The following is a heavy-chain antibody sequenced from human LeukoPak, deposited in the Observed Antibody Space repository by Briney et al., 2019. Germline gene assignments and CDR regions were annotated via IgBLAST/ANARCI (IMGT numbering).Heavy chain of an antibody. CDR2: ISHSGST. Sequence: SETLSLTCAVYGGSFSGYYWSWIRQPPGKGLEWIGEISHSGSTNYNPSLKSRVTISVDTSKNQFSLKLSSVTAADTAVYYCARGRESYLLDYWGQGTLVTVSS. CDR3: ARGRESYLLDY. V-gene: IGHV4-34*01. D-gene: IGHD1-26*01. CDR1: GGSFSGYY. J-gene: IGHJ4*02.